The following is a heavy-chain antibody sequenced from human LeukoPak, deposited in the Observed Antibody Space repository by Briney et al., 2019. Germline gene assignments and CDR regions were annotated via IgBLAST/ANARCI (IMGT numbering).Heavy chain of an antibody. V-gene: IGHV1-8*01. CDR3: ARRYCTNASCYPNWFDP. CDR2: MNPNSGNT. Sequence: ASVKVSCKASGYTFTSYAINWVRQATGQGLEWMGWMNPNSGNTGYAQKFQGRVTMTRNTSISTAYMELSSLRSEDTAVYYCARRYCTNASCYPNWFDPWGQGTLVTVSS. D-gene: IGHD2-2*01. CDR1: GYTFTSYA. J-gene: IGHJ5*02.